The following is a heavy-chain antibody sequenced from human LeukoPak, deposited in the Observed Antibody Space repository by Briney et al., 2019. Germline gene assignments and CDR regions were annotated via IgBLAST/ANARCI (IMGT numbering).Heavy chain of an antibody. V-gene: IGHV1-2*02. CDR2: IIPNNGDT. J-gene: IGHJ4*02. D-gene: IGHD1-1*01. CDR3: ARAQGWERPLDY. Sequence: ASVKVSCKASGYTFTGYYPYWVRQAPGQALEWMGWIIPNNGDTKYGQKFQGRVNMTRDTSISTAHMDLSRLTSDDTAVYYCARAQGWERPLDYWGQGTLVTVSS. CDR1: GYTFTGYY.